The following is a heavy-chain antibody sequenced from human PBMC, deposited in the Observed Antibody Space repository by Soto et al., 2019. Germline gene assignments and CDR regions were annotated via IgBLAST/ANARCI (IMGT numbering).Heavy chain of an antibody. Sequence: ASVKVSCKASQYTFTNFYLHWVRQAPGQRPEWMGWINNGGGTIYAQKFQGRLSMTRDTSITTAYMGLSRLSSDDTAFYYCATSSDWSPLLDYWGQGTLVTVSS. J-gene: IGHJ4*02. CDR2: INNGGGT. D-gene: IGHD6-19*01. CDR1: QYTFTNFY. CDR3: ATSSDWSPLLDY. V-gene: IGHV1-2*02.